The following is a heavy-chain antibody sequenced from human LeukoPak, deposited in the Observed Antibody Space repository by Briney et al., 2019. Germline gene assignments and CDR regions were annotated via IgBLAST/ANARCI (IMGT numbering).Heavy chain of an antibody. J-gene: IGHJ4*02. CDR1: GFTFSSYS. CDR3: AKAWGVFDY. V-gene: IGHV3-23*01. CDR2: MSGSGNAI. D-gene: IGHD3-10*01. Sequence: GGSLRLSCAASGFTFSSYSMNWVRQAPGKGLEWVSSMSGSGNAIYHADSVKGRFTISRDNSKNTVFLQMNSLRAEDTAIYYCAKAWGVFDYWGQGTLVTVSS.